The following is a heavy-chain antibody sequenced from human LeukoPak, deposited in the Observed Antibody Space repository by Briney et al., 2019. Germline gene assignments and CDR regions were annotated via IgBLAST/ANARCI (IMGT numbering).Heavy chain of an antibody. Sequence: QAGGSLRLSCAASGFTFSSCEMNWVRQAPGKGLEWVSYISSSGSTIYYADSVKGRFTISRDNAKNSLYLQMNSLRAEDTAVYYCARGPMVRGVIIRRSKSGYFDYWGQGTLVTVSS. D-gene: IGHD3-10*01. V-gene: IGHV3-48*03. J-gene: IGHJ4*02. CDR1: GFTFSSCE. CDR3: ARGPMVRGVIIRRSKSGYFDY. CDR2: ISSSGSTI.